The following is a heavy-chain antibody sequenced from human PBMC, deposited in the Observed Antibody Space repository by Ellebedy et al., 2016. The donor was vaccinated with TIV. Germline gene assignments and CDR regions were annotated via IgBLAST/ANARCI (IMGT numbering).Heavy chain of an antibody. CDR3: ARSDMASLGFDS. CDR2: FHYSGST. J-gene: IGHJ4*02. D-gene: IGHD5/OR15-5a*01. Sequence: MPSETLSLTCSVSGGSVNDYYWGWIRQPPGKGLEWIGYFHYSGSTNYNPSLKSRVTISVDTSKSQFSLKLSSVTAADTAVYYCARSDMASLGFDSWGQGTLVTVSS. V-gene: IGHV4-59*08. CDR1: GGSVNDYY.